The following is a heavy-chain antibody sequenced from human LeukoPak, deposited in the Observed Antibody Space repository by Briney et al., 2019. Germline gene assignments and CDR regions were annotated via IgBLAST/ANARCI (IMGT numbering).Heavy chain of an antibody. J-gene: IGHJ4*02. CDR3: ARGNRGFDY. V-gene: IGHV3-72*01. Sequence: GGSLRLSCAASGFTFSDYYMDWVRQAPGKGLEWFGRIRKKANSYTTEYAASVKGRFTISRDDSKNSLYLQMNGLKTEDTAVYYCARGNRGFDYSGQGTLVTVSS. D-gene: IGHD7-27*01. CDR1: GFTFSDYY. CDR2: IRKKANSYTT.